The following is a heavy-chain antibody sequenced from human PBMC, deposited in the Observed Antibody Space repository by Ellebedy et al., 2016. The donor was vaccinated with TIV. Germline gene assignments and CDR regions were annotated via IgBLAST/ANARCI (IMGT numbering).Heavy chain of an antibody. V-gene: IGHV3-48*02. CDR3: AREPDTKYSSGWDAEYFQH. Sequence: GGSLRLSCAASGFTFSTYSMNWVRQAPGKGLEWVSFISSSSSTIYYVDSVKGRFTISRDNAKNSLYLQMNSLRDEDTAVYYCAREPDTKYSSGWDAEYFQHWGQGTLVAVSS. CDR2: ISSSSSTI. D-gene: IGHD6-25*01. J-gene: IGHJ1*01. CDR1: GFTFSTYS.